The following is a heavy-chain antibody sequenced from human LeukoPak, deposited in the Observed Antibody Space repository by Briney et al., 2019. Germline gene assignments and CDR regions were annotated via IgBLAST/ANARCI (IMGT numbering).Heavy chain of an antibody. V-gene: IGHV3-64D*06. CDR1: GFTFSSLV. Sequence: GGPLRLSCSASGFTFSSLVMHWVRQAPGKGRVYVSRITSSGGSTYNGDSVKGRFTITRDNSKSTLYLTMSSMRAEDTAMYYCVNQISGWVYWGQGTMVTVSS. J-gene: IGHJ4*02. CDR3: VNQISGWVY. CDR2: ITSSGGST. D-gene: IGHD6-19*01.